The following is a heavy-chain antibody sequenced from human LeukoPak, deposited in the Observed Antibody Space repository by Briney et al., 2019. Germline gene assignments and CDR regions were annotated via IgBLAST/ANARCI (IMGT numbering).Heavy chain of an antibody. Sequence: GGSLRLSCAASGFTFSSYAMSWVRQAPGKGLGWVSAISGSGGSTYYADSVKGRFTISRDNSKNTLYLQMNSQRAEDTAVYYCSKDHVRAARPKPLDYWGQGTLVTVSS. CDR2: ISGSGGST. CDR3: SKDHVRAARPKPLDY. V-gene: IGHV3-23*01. CDR1: GFTFSSYA. D-gene: IGHD6-6*01. J-gene: IGHJ4*02.